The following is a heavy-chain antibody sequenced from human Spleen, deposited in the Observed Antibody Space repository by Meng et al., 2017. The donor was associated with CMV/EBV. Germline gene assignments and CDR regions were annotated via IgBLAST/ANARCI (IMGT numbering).Heavy chain of an antibody. CDR1: GLKLRRNG. D-gene: IGHD5-18*01. V-gene: IGHV3-30*19. CDR3: ATDLPTALDYYFDY. Sequence: GLKLRRNGLNWVRKDPGKGLEWVGVITYDGSRQYYADSVRGRFTISRDNSRNTLSLQMISLRGEDTAVYYCATDLPTALDYYFDYWGQGTLVTVSS. CDR2: ITYDGSRQ. J-gene: IGHJ4*02.